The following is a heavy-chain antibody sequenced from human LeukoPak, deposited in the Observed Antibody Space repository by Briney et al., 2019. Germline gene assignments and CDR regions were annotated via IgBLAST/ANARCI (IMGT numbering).Heavy chain of an antibody. Sequence: GGSLRLSCAASGFTFSSYSMNWVRQAPGKGLEWVSYISSSGSTIYYADSVKGRFTISRDNAKNSLYLQMNSLRAEDTAVYYCARVSGYDFWSGTDYWGQGTLVTVSS. CDR2: ISSSGSTI. D-gene: IGHD3-3*01. CDR3: ARVSGYDFWSGTDY. V-gene: IGHV3-48*04. CDR1: GFTFSSYS. J-gene: IGHJ4*02.